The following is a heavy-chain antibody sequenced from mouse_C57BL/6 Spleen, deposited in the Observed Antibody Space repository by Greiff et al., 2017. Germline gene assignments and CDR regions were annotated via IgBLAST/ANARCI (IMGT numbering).Heavy chain of an antibody. D-gene: IGHD3-1*01. J-gene: IGHJ4*01. CDR2: IRNKANGYTT. V-gene: IGHV7-3*01. Sequence: EVQRVESGGGLVQPGGSLSLSCAASGFTFTDYYMSWVRQPPGKALEWLGFIRNKANGYTTEYSASVKGRFTISRDNSQSILYLQMNALRAEDSATYYCARDPLGYAMDYWGQGTSVTVSS. CDR3: ARDPLGYAMDY. CDR1: GFTFTDYY.